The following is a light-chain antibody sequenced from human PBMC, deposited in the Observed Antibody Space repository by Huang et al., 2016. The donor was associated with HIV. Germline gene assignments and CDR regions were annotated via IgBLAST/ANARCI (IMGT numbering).Light chain of an antibody. CDR2: WAS. Sequence: DIVMTQSPDSLAVSLGERATINCKSSQSLLYSSNNKNYLAWYQQKPGQPPKLLIYWASTRESGVPARCSGSGSETDFTLTISSLQAEDVAVYYCHQYYATGTFGQGTKVEI. V-gene: IGKV4-1*01. CDR1: QSLLYSSNNKNY. CDR3: HQYYATGT. J-gene: IGKJ1*01.